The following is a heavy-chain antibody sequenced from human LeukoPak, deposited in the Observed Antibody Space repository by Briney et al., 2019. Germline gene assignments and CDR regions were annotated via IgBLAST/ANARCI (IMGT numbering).Heavy chain of an antibody. CDR1: GFTFSSYE. CDR3: ARSYTGGFDY. CDR2: ISSSGSTI. D-gene: IGHD1-1*01. J-gene: IGHJ4*02. Sequence: TGGSLRLSCAASGFTFSSYEMNWVRQAPGNWLEWVSYISSSGSTIYYAASVKGRFTISRDNAKNSLYLQMNSLRAEDTAVYYCARSYTGGFDYWGQGTLVTVSS. V-gene: IGHV3-48*03.